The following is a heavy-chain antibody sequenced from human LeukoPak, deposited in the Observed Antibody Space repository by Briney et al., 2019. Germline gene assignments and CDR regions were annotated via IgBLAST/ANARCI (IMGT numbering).Heavy chain of an antibody. J-gene: IGHJ4*02. CDR3: ARWGTTTN. CDR2: ISTSSSTI. CDR1: GFTFGSYS. V-gene: IGHV3-48*01. Sequence: GGSLRLSCAASGFTFGSYSMNWARQAPGKGVEWISYISTSSSTIYYADSVKGRFTISRDNAKNSLYLQMNSLRADDTAVYYCARWGTTTNWGQGTLVTVSS. D-gene: IGHD1-26*01.